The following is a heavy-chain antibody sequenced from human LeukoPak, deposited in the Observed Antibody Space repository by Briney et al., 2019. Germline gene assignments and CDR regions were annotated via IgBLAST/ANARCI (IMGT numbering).Heavy chain of an antibody. CDR2: ISWNSGNM. V-gene: IGHV3-9*03. D-gene: IGHD5-12*01. CDR3: AKDRLSGYSGGVIDY. CDR1: GFTFDDYA. J-gene: IGHJ4*02. Sequence: PGGSLRLSCAASGFTFDDYAMHWVRQAPGKGLEWVSGISWNSGNMGYADSVKGRFTISRDNAKNSLYLQMNSLRAEDMALYYRAKDRLSGYSGGVIDYWGQGTLVTVSS.